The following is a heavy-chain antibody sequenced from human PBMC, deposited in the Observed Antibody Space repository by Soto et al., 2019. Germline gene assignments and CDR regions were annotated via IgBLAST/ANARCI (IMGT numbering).Heavy chain of an antibody. Sequence: ASVKVSSKASGYTFTGYYMHSLRHSPGQGLEWMGWINPNSGGTNYAQKFQGWVTMTRDTSISTAYMELSRLRSDDTAVYYCARDSIVVVTATPGAYGMDVWGQGTTVT. J-gene: IGHJ6*02. CDR1: GYTFTGYY. CDR2: INPNSGGT. D-gene: IGHD2-21*02. CDR3: ARDSIVVVTATPGAYGMDV. V-gene: IGHV1-2*04.